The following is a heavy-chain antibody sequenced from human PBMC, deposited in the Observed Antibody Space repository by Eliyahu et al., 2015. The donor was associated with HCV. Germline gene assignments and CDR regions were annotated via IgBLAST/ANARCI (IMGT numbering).Heavy chain of an antibody. Sequence: QVQLVESGGGVVRPGGSLRLSCAASGFIFSANGMHWVRQSPVQGLGWVAYFSPGTFITYLDSVKGRFTISRDNSKDTLYLQMNNLRVEDTAVYYCVKDVRGYYDYWGQGTLVTVSS. J-gene: IGHJ4*02. V-gene: IGHV3-30*02. D-gene: IGHD2-15*01. CDR2: FSPGTFIT. CDR1: GFIFSANG. CDR3: VKDVRGYYDY.